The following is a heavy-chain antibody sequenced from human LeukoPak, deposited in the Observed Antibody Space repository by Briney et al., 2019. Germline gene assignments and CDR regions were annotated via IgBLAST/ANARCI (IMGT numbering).Heavy chain of an antibody. J-gene: IGHJ2*01. CDR1: GFTFSDSY. V-gene: IGHV3-11*01. D-gene: IGHD6-13*01. CDR2: ISSGGSTI. Sequence: PGGSLRLSCVASGFTFSDSYMTWIRQAPGKGLEWVSYISSGGSTIYYADSVKGRFTISRDNAKNSLSLQMNSLKPEDTALYYCAKGPGLGAGKRYLDLWGRGTLVIVSS. CDR3: AKGPGLGAGKRYLDL.